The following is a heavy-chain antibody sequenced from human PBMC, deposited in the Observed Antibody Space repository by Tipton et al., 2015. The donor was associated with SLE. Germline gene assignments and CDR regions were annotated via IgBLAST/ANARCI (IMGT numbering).Heavy chain of an antibody. J-gene: IGHJ4*02. V-gene: IGHV3-30*02. CDR2: IRFDGSNK. Sequence: SGFTFSTYGMHWVRQAPGKGLEWVAFIRFDGSNKYYVDSVKGRFTISRDNSKNTLYLQMNSLRAEDTAVYYCAKDGLGYGTSRHHFDYWGQGTLVTVSS. CDR1: GFTFSTYG. D-gene: IGHD5-18*01. CDR3: AKDGLGYGTSRHHFDY.